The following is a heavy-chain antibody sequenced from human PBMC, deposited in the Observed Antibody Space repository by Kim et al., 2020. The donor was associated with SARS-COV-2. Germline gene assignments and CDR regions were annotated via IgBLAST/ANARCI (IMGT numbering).Heavy chain of an antibody. CDR1: GYSFINYA. CDR2: INNANGNI. D-gene: IGHD2-15*01. Sequence: ASVKVSCKTSGYSFINYAIHWVRQAPGQRLEWMGWINNANGNIKYSENFQGRLTITGDTSATTVYMDLSSLRSEDTAVYYCARDKSRWYSPFDSWGQGTLVTVSS. CDR3: ARDKSRWYSPFDS. J-gene: IGHJ4*02. V-gene: IGHV1-3*04.